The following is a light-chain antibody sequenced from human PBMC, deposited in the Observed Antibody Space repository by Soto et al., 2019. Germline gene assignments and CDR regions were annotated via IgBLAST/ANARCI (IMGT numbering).Light chain of an antibody. V-gene: IGKV1-39*01. Sequence: DIPMTQSPSTLSASIGDRVTITCRASQTISNWLAWYQQKPGKPPKLLIYAASSLQSGVPSRFSGSGSGTDFTLTISSLQPEDFATYYCQQSYTTPITFGQGTKVEIK. CDR1: QTISNW. CDR2: AAS. CDR3: QQSYTTPIT. J-gene: IGKJ1*01.